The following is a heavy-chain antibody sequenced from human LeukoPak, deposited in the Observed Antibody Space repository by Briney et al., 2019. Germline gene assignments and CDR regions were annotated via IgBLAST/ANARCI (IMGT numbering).Heavy chain of an antibody. D-gene: IGHD1-26*01. CDR1: GFTFNNYH. CDR2: ISDSGDST. Sequence: GVSLTLSCAASGFTFNNYHMAWVRQAPGKGLVWVLCISDSGDSTYHADSVKGRFTISRHNYKNTLYLQLHSLRPEDTAVYYCAEEVGATYPTFDYWGQGTLVSVSS. CDR3: AEEVGATYPTFDY. V-gene: IGHV3-23*01. J-gene: IGHJ4*02.